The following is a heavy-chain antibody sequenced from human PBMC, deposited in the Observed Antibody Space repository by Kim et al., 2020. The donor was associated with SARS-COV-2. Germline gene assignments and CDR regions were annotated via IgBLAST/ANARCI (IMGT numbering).Heavy chain of an antibody. D-gene: IGHD3-16*01. V-gene: IGHV3-48*02. CDR1: GFTFSRYN. J-gene: IGHJ4*02. Sequence: GGSLRLSCAASGFTFSRYNINWVRQAPGKGLEFISYISSSGSTTFNADSVKGRFTISRDNAKNSVYLQMNSLRDEDTSVYYCARGGPVTGFDYWGQGTLVTVSS. CDR2: ISSSGSTT. CDR3: ARGGPVTGFDY.